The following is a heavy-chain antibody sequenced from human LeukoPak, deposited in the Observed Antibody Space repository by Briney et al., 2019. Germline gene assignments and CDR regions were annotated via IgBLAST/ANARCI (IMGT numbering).Heavy chain of an antibody. V-gene: IGHV6-1*01. CDR3: VRDLSWRFDY. J-gene: IGHJ4*02. CDR1: GDSVSSNSAA. Sequence: SQTLSLTCGISGDSVSSNSAAWNWIRQSPSRGLEWLGRTYYRSKWRNDHAVSVKSRITISPVTSKNQFSLQLNSVTPEDTSVYYCVRDLSWRFDYWGQGTLVTVSS. D-gene: IGHD2/OR15-2a*01. CDR2: TYYRSKWRN.